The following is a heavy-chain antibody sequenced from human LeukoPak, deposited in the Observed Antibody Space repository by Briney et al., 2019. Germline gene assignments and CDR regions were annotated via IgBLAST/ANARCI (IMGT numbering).Heavy chain of an antibody. CDR2: INPNSGGT. D-gene: IGHD4-17*01. V-gene: IGHV1-2*02. CDR3: ARDSTSTVTTGSGDWFDP. CDR1: GYTFTGYY. Sequence: GASVKVSCKASGYTFTGYYMHLVRQAPGQGLEWMGWINPNSGGTNYAQKFQGRGTMTRDTSISTAYMEVNRLRSDDTAVYYCARDSTSTVTTGSGDWFDPWGQGTLVTVSS. J-gene: IGHJ5*02.